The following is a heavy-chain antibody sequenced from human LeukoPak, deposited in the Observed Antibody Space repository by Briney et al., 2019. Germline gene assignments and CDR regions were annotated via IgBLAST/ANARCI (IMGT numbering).Heavy chain of an antibody. D-gene: IGHD3-22*01. J-gene: IGHJ4*02. CDR3: ARVTYYYDSSGSN. CDR1: GGSISSSTYY. V-gene: IGHV4-61*02. Sequence: PSETLSLTCTVSGGSISSSTYYWSWIRQPAGRGLECIGRIYTSGSTNYNPSLKSRVTISVDTSKNQFSLKLSSVTAADTAVYYCARVTYYYDSSGSNWGQGTLVTVSS. CDR2: IYTSGST.